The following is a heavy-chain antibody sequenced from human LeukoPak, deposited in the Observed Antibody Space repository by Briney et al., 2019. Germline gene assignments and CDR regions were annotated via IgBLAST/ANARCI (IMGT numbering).Heavy chain of an antibody. CDR3: TRHGGRDYYESSEDAFDI. V-gene: IGHV3-23*01. CDR1: GFTFSSYG. CDR2: ISGSGGST. J-gene: IGHJ3*02. Sequence: GGSLRLSCAASGFTFSSYGMTWVRQAPGKGLEWVSVISGSGGSTNYADSVKGRFTISRDNSKNTLYLQMNSLRAEDTAVYYCTRHGGRDYYESSEDAFDIWGQGTVVTVSS. D-gene: IGHD3-22*01.